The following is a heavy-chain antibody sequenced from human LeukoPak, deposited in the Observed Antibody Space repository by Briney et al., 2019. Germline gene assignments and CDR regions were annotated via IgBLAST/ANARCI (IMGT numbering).Heavy chain of an antibody. CDR1: GYTFTGYY. V-gene: IGHV1-2*04. CDR2: INPDSGGT. Sequence: ASVKVPCKASGYTFTGYYMHWVRQAPGQGLEWMGWINPDSGGTNYAQKFQGWVTMTRDTSISTAYMELSRLRSDDTAVYYCARDRTLSGGSGSYYNDGMDVWGQGTTVTVSS. D-gene: IGHD3-10*01. J-gene: IGHJ6*02. CDR3: ARDRTLSGGSGSYYNDGMDV.